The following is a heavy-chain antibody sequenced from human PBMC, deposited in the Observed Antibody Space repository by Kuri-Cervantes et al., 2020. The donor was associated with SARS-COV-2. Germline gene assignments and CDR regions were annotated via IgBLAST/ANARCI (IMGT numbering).Heavy chain of an antibody. V-gene: IGHV3-30*14. CDR3: VKEAMIGYAFDI. J-gene: IGHJ3*02. D-gene: IGHD3-22*01. CDR1: GFTFSSYA. Sequence: GGSLRLSCAASGFTFSSYAMHWVRQAPGKGLEWVAVISYDGSNKYYADSVKGRFTISRDNSKNTLYLQMSSLRAEDTAVYYCVKEAMIGYAFDIWGQGTKVTVSS. CDR2: ISYDGSNK.